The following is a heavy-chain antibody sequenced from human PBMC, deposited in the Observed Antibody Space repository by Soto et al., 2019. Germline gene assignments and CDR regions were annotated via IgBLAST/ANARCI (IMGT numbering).Heavy chain of an antibody. CDR1: GYSLSSYW. V-gene: IGHV5-51*01. Sequence: GESVKISCKGSGYSLSSYWIGWVRQMPGQGPEWMGIIYPGDSDTRYSPSFQGQVTISADKSISTAYLQWSSLKASDTAMYYCVRYCSGGSFYRPSYPFDYWGQGTLVTVSS. D-gene: IGHD2-15*01. J-gene: IGHJ4*02. CDR2: IYPGDSDT. CDR3: VRYCSGGSFYRPSYPFDY.